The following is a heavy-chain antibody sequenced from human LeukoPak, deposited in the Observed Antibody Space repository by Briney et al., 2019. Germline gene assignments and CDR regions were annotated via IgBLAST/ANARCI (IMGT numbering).Heavy chain of an antibody. V-gene: IGHV3-48*04. J-gene: IGHJ6*03. CDR2: IKGNGATT. CDR3: ARAGEMRYMDV. D-gene: IGHD5-24*01. CDR1: GFTFSSYS. Sequence: GGSLRLSCAASGFTFSSYSMMWVRQAPGKGLEWVSHIKGNGATTYYADSVRGRFTISRDNAKNSLFLQMNSLRVDDTATYYCARAGEMRYMDVWGKGTAVAVS.